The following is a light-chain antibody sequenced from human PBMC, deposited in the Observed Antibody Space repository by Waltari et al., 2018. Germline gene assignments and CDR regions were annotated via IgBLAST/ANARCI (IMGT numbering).Light chain of an antibody. CDR2: EVS. CDR3: SSHTSTVPHV. CDR1: SNDVGGYGY. V-gene: IGLV2-14*01. Sequence: QSALTQPASVSGSPGQSVSISCTGTSNDVGGYGYVSWYQQFPGKAPKLMIYEVSYRPSGVSFRFSGSKSGNTASLTISGLQAEDEAVYYCSSHTSTVPHVFGTGTKVTVV. J-gene: IGLJ1*01.